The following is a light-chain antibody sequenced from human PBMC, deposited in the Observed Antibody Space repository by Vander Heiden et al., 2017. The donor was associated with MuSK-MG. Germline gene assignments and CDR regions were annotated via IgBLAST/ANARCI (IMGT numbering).Light chain of an antibody. CDR3: QQNDNNVPLT. CDR2: AAS. Sequence: DIQMTQSPSSLSASVGDRVTMTCRASQSISNFLNWYQQKPGRAPKLLIFAASSLQSGVSSRFSGSGYGTDFTLGINNLQPEDFAAYYCQQNDNNVPLTFGGGTKVEI. CDR1: QSISNF. J-gene: IGKJ4*01. V-gene: IGKV1-39*01.